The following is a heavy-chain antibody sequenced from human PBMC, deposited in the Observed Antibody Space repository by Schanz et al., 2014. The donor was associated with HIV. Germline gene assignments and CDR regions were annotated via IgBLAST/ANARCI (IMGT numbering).Heavy chain of an antibody. CDR2: ISGSGGST. D-gene: IGHD6-25*01. CDR1: AFPFSNHA. Sequence: EVQLLQSGGGLIQPGGSLRLSCAASAFPFSNHAMSWVRQAPGKGLEWVSNISGSGGSTFYADAVKGRFTISRDNSKSTLYLQMNSLRAEDTAVYYCARDQGGITAAAPALYYYGMDVWGQGTTVTVSS. CDR3: ARDQGGITAAAPALYYYGMDV. J-gene: IGHJ6*02. V-gene: IGHV3-23*01.